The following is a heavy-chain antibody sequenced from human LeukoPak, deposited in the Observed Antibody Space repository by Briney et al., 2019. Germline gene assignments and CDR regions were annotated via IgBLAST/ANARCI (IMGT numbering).Heavy chain of an antibody. J-gene: IGHJ4*02. D-gene: IGHD5-18*01. CDR1: GGSVSSGSYY. Sequence: SETLSLTCTVSGGSVSSGSYYWSWIRQPPGKGLEWIGYIYYSGNTNYNPSLKSRVTISVDTSKNQFSLKLSSVTAADTAVYYCARGPWPSGYSYGYYFDYWGQGTLVTVSS. CDR2: IYYSGNT. V-gene: IGHV4-61*01. CDR3: ARGPWPSGYSYGYYFDY.